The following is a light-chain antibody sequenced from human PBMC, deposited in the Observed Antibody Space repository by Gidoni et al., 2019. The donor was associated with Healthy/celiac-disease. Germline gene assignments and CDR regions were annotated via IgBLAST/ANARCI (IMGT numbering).Light chain of an antibody. V-gene: IGKV3-11*01. Sequence: IVLTQSPATLSLSPGERATLSCRASQSVSSYFAWYQQKPGQAPRLRIYDASNRATGIPARCSGSGSGTDFTLTISSLEPEDCAVYYCQQRSNWPWTFGQGTKVEIK. CDR3: QQRSNWPWT. CDR2: DAS. CDR1: QSVSSY. J-gene: IGKJ1*01.